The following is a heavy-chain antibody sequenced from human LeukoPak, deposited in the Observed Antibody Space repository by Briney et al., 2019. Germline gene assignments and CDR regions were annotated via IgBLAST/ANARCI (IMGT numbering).Heavy chain of an antibody. D-gene: IGHD6-19*01. CDR2: IYTSGST. CDR3: ARDSSGWGNGFGGLDY. V-gene: IGHV4-61*02. CDR1: GGSISSGSYY. Sequence: SQTLSLTCTVSGGSISSGSYYWSWIRQPAGKGLEWIGRIYTSGSTNCNPSLKSRVIISVDTSKNQFSLKLSSVTAADTAVYYCARDSSGWGNGFGGLDYWGQGTLVTVSS. J-gene: IGHJ4*02.